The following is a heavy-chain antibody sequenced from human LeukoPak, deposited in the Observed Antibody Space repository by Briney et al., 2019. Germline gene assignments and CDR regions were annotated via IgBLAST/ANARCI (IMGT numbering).Heavy chain of an antibody. CDR1: GYTFTSYG. CDR3: ARALVVAATQGLDP. V-gene: IGHV1-18*01. Sequence: ASVKVSFKASGYTFTSYGISWVRQAPGQGLEWMGWISAYNGNTNYAQKPQGRVTMTTDTSTSTAYMELRSLRSDDTAVYYCARALVVAATQGLDPWGQGTLVTVSS. CDR2: ISAYNGNT. D-gene: IGHD2-15*01. J-gene: IGHJ5*02.